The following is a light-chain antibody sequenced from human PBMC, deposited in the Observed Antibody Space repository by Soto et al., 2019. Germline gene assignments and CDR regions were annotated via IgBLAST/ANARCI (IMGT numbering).Light chain of an antibody. Sequence: MTQSPSSLSASVGDRVTITCRASQSISSYLNWYQQKPGQAPRLLFYGASTRATGLPARFSGTGSGTEFTLTINSLQAEDSAVYYCQQYYNWPRTFGQGTRLEIK. CDR3: QQYYNWPRT. CDR1: QSISSY. CDR2: GAS. J-gene: IGKJ5*01. V-gene: IGKV3-15*01.